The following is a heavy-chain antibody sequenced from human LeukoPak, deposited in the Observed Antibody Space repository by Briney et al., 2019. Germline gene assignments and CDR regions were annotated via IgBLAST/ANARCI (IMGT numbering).Heavy chain of an antibody. CDR3: ARGTGEGYSYGRYYFDY. Sequence: ASVKVSCKASGYTFTGYYMHWVRQAPGQGLEWMGWINPNSGGTNYAQKFQGRVTMTRDTSISTAYMELSSLRSDDTAVYYCARGTGEGYSYGRYYFDYWGQGTLVTVSS. D-gene: IGHD5-18*01. CDR2: INPNSGGT. J-gene: IGHJ4*02. V-gene: IGHV1-2*02. CDR1: GYTFTGYY.